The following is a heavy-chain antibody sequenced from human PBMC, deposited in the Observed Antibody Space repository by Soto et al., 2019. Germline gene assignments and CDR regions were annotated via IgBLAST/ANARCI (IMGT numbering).Heavy chain of an antibody. V-gene: IGHV5-10-1*01. J-gene: IGHJ4*02. CDR2: IDPSDSHT. CDR3: ARQIYDSDTGPNFQYYFDS. CDR1: GDSFAGYW. D-gene: IGHD3-22*01. Sequence: GESLKISCKGSGDSFAGYWITWVRQKPGKGLEWMGRIDPSDSHTYYSPSFRGHVTISATKSITTVFLQWRSLRASDTAMYYCARQIYDSDTGPNFQYYFDSSGQGTTLTLSS.